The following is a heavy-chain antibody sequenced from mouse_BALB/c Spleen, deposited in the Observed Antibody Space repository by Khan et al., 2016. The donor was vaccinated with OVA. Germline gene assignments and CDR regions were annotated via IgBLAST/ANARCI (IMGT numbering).Heavy chain of an antibody. J-gene: IGHJ2*01. Sequence: EVELVESGGGLVRPGGSLKLSCAASGYSFSSYSMSWVRQTPEKRLEWVATISSGGSYTYYPDSVKGRFTISRDNAKNTLYLQVNSLRSEDTAMYYCAGHRDYYGSSPDFDYWGQGTALTVSS. CDR3: AGHRDYYGSSPDFDY. V-gene: IGHV5-9-3*01. CDR2: ISSGGSYT. CDR1: GYSFSSYS. D-gene: IGHD1-1*01.